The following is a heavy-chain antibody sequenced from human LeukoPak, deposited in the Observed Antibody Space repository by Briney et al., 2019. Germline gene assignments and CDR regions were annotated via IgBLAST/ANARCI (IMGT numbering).Heavy chain of an antibody. D-gene: IGHD1-1*01. V-gene: IGHV3-21*04. CDR1: GFTFSTYS. CDR2: ISTSSTYI. Sequence: GGSLRLSCAASGFTFSTYSVNWVRQAPGKGLEWVSSISTSSTYIYYADSVKGRFTISRDNSKNTLYLQMNSLRAEDTAVYYCAKDYVQLKVFDYWGQGTLVTVSS. J-gene: IGHJ4*02. CDR3: AKDYVQLKVFDY.